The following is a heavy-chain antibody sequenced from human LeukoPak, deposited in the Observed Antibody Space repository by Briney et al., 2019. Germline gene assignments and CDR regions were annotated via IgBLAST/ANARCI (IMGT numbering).Heavy chain of an antibody. Sequence: GGSLRLSCAASGFTFSSYSMNWVRQAPGKGLEWVSSISSSSYIYYADSVKGRFTISRDNAKNSLYLQMNSLRAEDTAVYYCASFVTMVRGAYFDYWGQGTLVTVSS. D-gene: IGHD3-10*01. V-gene: IGHV3-21*01. CDR1: GFTFSSYS. CDR2: ISSSSYI. CDR3: ASFVTMVRGAYFDY. J-gene: IGHJ4*02.